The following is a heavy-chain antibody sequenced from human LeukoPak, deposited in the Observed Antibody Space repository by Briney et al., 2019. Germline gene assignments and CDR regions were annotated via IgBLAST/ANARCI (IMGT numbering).Heavy chain of an antibody. CDR1: GDSINSYH. D-gene: IGHD2-15*01. CDR2: FYYSGVT. V-gene: IGHV4-59*01. Sequence: SETLSLTCTISGDSINSYHWSWLRQPPGSKLEWIGYFYYSGVTNYNPSLKSRVTMSLDTSKKQFSLKLSSETAADTAVYYCAGTPNWFDPWGQGTLVTVSS. CDR3: AGTPNWFDP. J-gene: IGHJ5*02.